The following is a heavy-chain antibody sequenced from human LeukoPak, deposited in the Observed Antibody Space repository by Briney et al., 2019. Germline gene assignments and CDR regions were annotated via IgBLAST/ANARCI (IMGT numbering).Heavy chain of an antibody. Sequence: GGSLRLSCAASGFTFSSYAMHWVRQAPGKGLEWVAVISYDGSNKYYADSVKGRFTISRDNSKNTLYLQMNSLRAEDTAVYYCARGGYYYDSSGYYHYWGQGTLVTASS. J-gene: IGHJ4*02. CDR3: ARGGYYYDSSGYYHY. D-gene: IGHD3-22*01. V-gene: IGHV3-30*01. CDR1: GFTFSSYA. CDR2: ISYDGSNK.